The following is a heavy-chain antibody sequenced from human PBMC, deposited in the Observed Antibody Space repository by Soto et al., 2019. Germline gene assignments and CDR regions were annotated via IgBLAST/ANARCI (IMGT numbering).Heavy chain of an antibody. J-gene: IGHJ3*02. V-gene: IGHV4-59*08. Sequence: SETLSLTCTVSGGSIISYYWNWIRQPPGNGLEWIGYIYYTGSTNYNPSLKSRVTISVDTSKNQFSLKLSSVTAADTVVYYCARLKMTGTLDAFDIWGQGTMVTVSS. CDR3: ARLKMTGTLDAFDI. CDR1: GGSIISYY. D-gene: IGHD1-7*01. CDR2: IYYTGST.